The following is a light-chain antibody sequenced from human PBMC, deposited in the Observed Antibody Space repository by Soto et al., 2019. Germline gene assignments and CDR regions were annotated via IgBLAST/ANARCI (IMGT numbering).Light chain of an antibody. CDR2: EVS. CDR3: SSYTSINNWV. Sequence: QSALTQPASVSGSPGQSITISCSGTSSDVGGYNHVSWYQQHPGKAPKLMIYEVSDRPSGVSNRFSGSKSGNTASLTISGLQAEDDADYYCSSYTSINNWVFGGGTKLTVL. J-gene: IGLJ3*02. V-gene: IGLV2-14*03. CDR1: SSDVGGYNH.